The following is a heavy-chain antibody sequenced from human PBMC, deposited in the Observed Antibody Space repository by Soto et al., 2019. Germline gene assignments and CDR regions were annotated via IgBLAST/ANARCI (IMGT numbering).Heavy chain of an antibody. J-gene: IGHJ4*02. Sequence: ASVKVSCKASGYTFTGYYMHWVRQAPGQGLEWMGWINPNSGSTNYAQKFQGWVTMTRDTSMSTGYMELRSLRSEDTAVYYCARDRYYGSGSYNHFDYWGQGTLVTVSS. CDR1: GYTFTGYY. D-gene: IGHD3-10*01. V-gene: IGHV1-2*04. CDR2: INPNSGST. CDR3: ARDRYYGSGSYNHFDY.